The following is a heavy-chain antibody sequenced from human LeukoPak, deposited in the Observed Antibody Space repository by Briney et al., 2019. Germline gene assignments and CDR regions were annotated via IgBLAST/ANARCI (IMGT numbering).Heavy chain of an antibody. V-gene: IGHV3-33*08. Sequence: GGSLRLSCAASGFTVSSNYISWVRQAPGKGLEWVALIWYDGSNKYYADSVRGRFTISRDNSKNTLYLQMKSLRVEDAAVYYCARAGVGAIYYFDYWGQGTLVTVSS. CDR1: GFTVSSNY. CDR3: ARAGVGAIYYFDY. CDR2: IWYDGSNK. J-gene: IGHJ4*02. D-gene: IGHD1-26*01.